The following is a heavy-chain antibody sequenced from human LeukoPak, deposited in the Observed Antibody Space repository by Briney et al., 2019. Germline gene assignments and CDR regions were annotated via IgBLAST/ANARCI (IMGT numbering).Heavy chain of an antibody. CDR1: GGTFSSYA. CDR3: ARGPSSSRDIDY. J-gene: IGHJ4*02. Sequence: ASVKVSCKASGGTFSSYAISWVRQATGQGLEWMGWMNPNSGNTGYAQKFQGRVTITRNTSISTAYMELSSLRSEDTAVYYCARGPSSSRDIDYWGQGTLVTVSS. V-gene: IGHV1-8*03. D-gene: IGHD6-6*01. CDR2: MNPNSGNT.